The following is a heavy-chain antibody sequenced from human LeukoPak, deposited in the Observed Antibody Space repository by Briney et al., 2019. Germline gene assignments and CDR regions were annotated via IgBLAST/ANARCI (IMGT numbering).Heavy chain of an antibody. CDR3: ARDRGSWNYYYGMDV. D-gene: IGHD3-10*01. CDR1: GFTFSSYA. Sequence: PGGSLRLSCAASGFTFSSYAMSWVRQAPGKGLEWVSAISGSGGSTYYADSVKGRFTISRDNSKNTLYLQMNSLRAEDTAVYYCARDRGSWNYYYGMDVWGQGTTVTVSS. V-gene: IGHV3-23*01. J-gene: IGHJ6*02. CDR2: ISGSGGST.